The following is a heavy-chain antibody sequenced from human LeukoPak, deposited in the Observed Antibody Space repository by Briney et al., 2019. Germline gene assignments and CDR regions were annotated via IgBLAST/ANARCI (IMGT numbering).Heavy chain of an antibody. V-gene: IGHV5-51*01. CDR1: GYRFSSYW. D-gene: IGHD2-15*01. CDR2: IYPGDSDI. CDR3: ARQEYCSGGSCYTWFDP. J-gene: IGHJ5*02. Sequence: GESLKISCKDSGYRFSSYWIAWVRQMPRTGLECIGIIYPGDSDIRYSPSFQGQVTISADKSISTAYLQWSSLKASDTAMYYCARQEYCSGGSCYTWFDPWGQGTLVTVSS.